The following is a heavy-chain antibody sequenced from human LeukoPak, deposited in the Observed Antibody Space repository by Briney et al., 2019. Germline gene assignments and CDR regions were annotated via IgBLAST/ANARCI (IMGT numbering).Heavy chain of an antibody. CDR2: ISGSGGST. CDR3: AINYYDSSGPIY. J-gene: IGHJ4*02. CDR1: GFTFSSYA. D-gene: IGHD3-22*01. Sequence: GGSLRLPCAASGFTFSSYAMSWVRQAPGKGLEWVSAISGSGGSTYYADSVKGRFTISRDNSKNTLYLQMNSLRAEDTAVYYCAINYYDSSGPIYWGQGTLVTVSS. V-gene: IGHV3-23*01.